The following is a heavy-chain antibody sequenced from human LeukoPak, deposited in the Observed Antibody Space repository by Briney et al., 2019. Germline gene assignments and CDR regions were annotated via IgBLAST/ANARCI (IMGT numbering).Heavy chain of an antibody. CDR2: IDPSDSYT. V-gene: IGHV5-10-1*01. D-gene: IGHD5-18*01. CDR1: GYSFTTYW. J-gene: IGHJ4*02. CDR3: AREIGYGLTFEY. Sequence: GESLKISCKGSGYSFTTYWISWVRQMPGKGLEWMGRIDPSDSYTTYSPSFQGHVTISADKSISTVYLQWRSLKASDTAMYYCAREIGYGLTFEYWGQGTLVTVSS.